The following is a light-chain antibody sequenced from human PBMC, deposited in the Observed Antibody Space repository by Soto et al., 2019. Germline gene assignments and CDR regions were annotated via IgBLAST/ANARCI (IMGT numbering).Light chain of an antibody. J-gene: IGKJ2*01. CDR1: QSISSW. CDR2: KAS. CDR3: QQYNSYPYT. V-gene: IGKV1-5*03. Sequence: DIQMTQSPSTLSASVGDRVTVTCRASQSISSWLAWYQQKPGKAPKLLIYKASSLESGVPSRFSGSGSGTEFTLTISSLQPDDFATYYCQQYNSYPYTFGQGTKLEIK.